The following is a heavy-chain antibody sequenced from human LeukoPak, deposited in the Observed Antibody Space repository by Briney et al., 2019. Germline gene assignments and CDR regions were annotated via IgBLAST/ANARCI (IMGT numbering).Heavy chain of an antibody. D-gene: IGHD5-18*01. CDR2: IYSGGTT. Sequence: GGSLILSCSASGFTVSNNYMNWVRQAPGKELEWVSLIYSGGTTYYADSVKGRFTISRDGSKSTLYLQMNSLRVEDTAVYYCARDPPAVTANTYGWGQGTLVTVSS. CDR3: ARDPPAVTANTYG. V-gene: IGHV3-66*01. J-gene: IGHJ4*02. CDR1: GFTVSNNY.